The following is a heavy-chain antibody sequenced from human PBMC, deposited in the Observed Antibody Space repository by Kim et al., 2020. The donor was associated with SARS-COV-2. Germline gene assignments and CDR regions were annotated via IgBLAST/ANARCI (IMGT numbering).Heavy chain of an antibody. CDR2: ST. D-gene: IGHD3-22*01. Sequence: STYYADSVKGRFTISRHNSKNTLYLQMNSLRAEDTAVYYCASIPWYYDSTWGQGTLVTVSS. CDR3: ASIPWYYDST. J-gene: IGHJ5*02. V-gene: IGHV3-53*04.